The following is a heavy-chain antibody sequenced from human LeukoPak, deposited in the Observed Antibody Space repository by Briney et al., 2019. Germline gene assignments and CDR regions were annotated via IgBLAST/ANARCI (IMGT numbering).Heavy chain of an antibody. Sequence: ASGKVSCKASGYTFTSYYMHWVRQAPGQGLEWMGIINPSGGSTSYAQKFQGRVTMTRAMSTSTVYMELSSPRSEDTAVYYCARYYYDSSDLKVGYFDYWGQGTLVTVSS. J-gene: IGHJ4*02. CDR1: GYTFTSYY. D-gene: IGHD3-22*01. CDR2: INPSGGST. V-gene: IGHV1-46*01. CDR3: ARYYYDSSDLKVGYFDY.